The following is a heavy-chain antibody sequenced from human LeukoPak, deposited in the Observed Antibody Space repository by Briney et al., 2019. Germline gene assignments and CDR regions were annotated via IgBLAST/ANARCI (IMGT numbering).Heavy chain of an antibody. J-gene: IGHJ6*03. CDR1: GFTFSSYG. CDR3: ARPPLGYYYYMDV. Sequence: PGGSLRLSCAASGFTFSSYGMHWVRQAPGKGLEWVAFIRYDGSNKYYADSVKGRFTISRDNSKNTLYLQMNSLRAEHTAVYYCARPPLGYYYYMDVWGKGTTVTVSS. V-gene: IGHV3-30*02. CDR2: IRYDGSNK. D-gene: IGHD7-27*01.